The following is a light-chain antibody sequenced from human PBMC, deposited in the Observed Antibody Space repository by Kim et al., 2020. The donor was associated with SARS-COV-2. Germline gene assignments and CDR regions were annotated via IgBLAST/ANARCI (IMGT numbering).Light chain of an antibody. CDR2: DVS. CDR1: QDITKY. Sequence: ASVGDRVTITCQAIQDITKYLNWYQQKPGKTPKLLIYDVSNLERGVPSRFSGAGFGTNFTFTISSLHPEDVATYFCQQYANLPITFGQGTRLEIK. V-gene: IGKV1-33*01. CDR3: QQYANLPIT. J-gene: IGKJ5*01.